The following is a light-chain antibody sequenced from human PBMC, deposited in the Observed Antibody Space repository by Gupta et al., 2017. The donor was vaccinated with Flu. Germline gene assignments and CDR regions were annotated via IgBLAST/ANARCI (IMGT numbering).Light chain of an antibody. CDR2: WAS. Sequence: SLGERATINCKSSQSLLYDFNNYNYLAWYQQTPGQPPKLLIYWASTRESGVPDRFSGSGSGADFTLTISSLQAEDVAVYYCQQYYSSPPTFGQGTKVEIK. CDR3: QQYYSSPPT. CDR1: QSLLYDFNNYNY. J-gene: IGKJ1*01. V-gene: IGKV4-1*01.